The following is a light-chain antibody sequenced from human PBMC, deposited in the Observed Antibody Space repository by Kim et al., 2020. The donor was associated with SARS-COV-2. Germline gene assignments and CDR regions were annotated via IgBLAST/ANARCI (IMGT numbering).Light chain of an antibody. CDR1: TSAIKS. Sequence: AQGKTARIPCGGDTSAIKSVCCDQQKSGQAPVAVIYDDSHRPAVVPERFSGSRSGNTATLTISGVEAGDEADYYCHVWDTSNDRVVFGGGTQLTVL. CDR3: HVWDTSNDRVV. CDR2: DDS. J-gene: IGLJ2*01. V-gene: IGLV3-21*03.